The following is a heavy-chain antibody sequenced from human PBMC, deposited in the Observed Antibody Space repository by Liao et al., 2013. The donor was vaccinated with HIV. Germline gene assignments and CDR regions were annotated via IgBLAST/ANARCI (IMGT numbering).Heavy chain of an antibody. CDR2: IYTSGST. Sequence: QVQLQESGPGLVRPSQTLSLTCTVSGGSTSSGDYYWSWIRQPAGKGLEWIGRIYTSGSTYYNPSLKSRVTISVDTSKNQFSLKLTSVTAADTAVYYCARCRGYADAFDIWGPGTMVTVSS. D-gene: IGHD5-12*01. CDR3: ARCRGYADAFDI. V-gene: IGHV4-61*02. J-gene: IGHJ3*02. CDR1: GGSTSSGDYY.